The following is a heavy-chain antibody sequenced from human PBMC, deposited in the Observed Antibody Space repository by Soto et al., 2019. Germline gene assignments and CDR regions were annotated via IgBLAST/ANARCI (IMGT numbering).Heavy chain of an antibody. CDR1: GFSLSTIGVG. Sequence: QITLKESGPTLVKPAQTLTLTCTVSGFSLSTIGVGVGWIRQPPGKTLEWLALIYWDDDKRYSPSLKSRLTITKDTSENQVVLRMTNMDPVDTATYYCAHRLTSPYYYDGRDYPHVFDIWGQGTMVTVSS. J-gene: IGHJ3*02. D-gene: IGHD3-22*01. CDR2: IYWDDDK. CDR3: AHRLTSPYYYDGRDYPHVFDI. V-gene: IGHV2-5*02.